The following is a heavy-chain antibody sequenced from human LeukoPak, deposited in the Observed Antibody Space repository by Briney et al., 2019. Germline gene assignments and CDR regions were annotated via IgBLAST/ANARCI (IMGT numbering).Heavy chain of an antibody. Sequence: PSETLSLTCTVSGGSISSGGYYWSWIRQPPGKGLEWIGYIYHSGSTYYNPSLKSRVTISVDTSKNQFSLKLSSVTAADTAVYYCARIGNYYGSGSYYPIDYWGQGTLVTVSS. D-gene: IGHD3-10*01. CDR2: IYHSGST. J-gene: IGHJ4*02. CDR3: ARIGNYYGSGSYYPIDY. V-gene: IGHV4-30-2*01. CDR1: GGSISSGGYY.